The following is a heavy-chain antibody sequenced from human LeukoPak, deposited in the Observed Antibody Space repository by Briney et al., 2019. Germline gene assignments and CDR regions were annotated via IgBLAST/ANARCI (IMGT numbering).Heavy chain of an antibody. J-gene: IGHJ4*02. Sequence: GGSLRLSCAASGFTFSSYWMSWVRQAPGKGLEWVANTKQDGSEKYYVDSVKGRFTISRDNAKNSLYLQMNSLRAEDTAVYYCARESGGAGTEKRGYFDYWGQGTLVTVSS. CDR2: TKQDGSEK. V-gene: IGHV3-7*01. CDR3: ARESGGAGTEKRGYFDY. D-gene: IGHD6-13*01. CDR1: GFTFSSYW.